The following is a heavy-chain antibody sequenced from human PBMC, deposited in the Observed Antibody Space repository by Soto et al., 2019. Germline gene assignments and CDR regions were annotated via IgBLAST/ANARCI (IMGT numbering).Heavy chain of an antibody. CDR1: EFTLNDYY. CDR3: VRNNGLNRYFDL. J-gene: IGHJ2*01. V-gene: IGHV3-72*01. D-gene: IGHD1-20*01. CDR2: TRNKANSYTT. Sequence: ESGGDLVQPGGSLRLSCAATEFTLNDYYMDWVRQAPGKGLEWLGRTRNKANSYTTEYAASVRGRFTISRDDSEKSLYLQMNSLKTEDTAVYYCVRNNGLNRYFDLWGRGTLVTVSS.